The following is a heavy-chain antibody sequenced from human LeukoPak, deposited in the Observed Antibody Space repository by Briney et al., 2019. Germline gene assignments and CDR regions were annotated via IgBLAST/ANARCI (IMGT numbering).Heavy chain of an antibody. CDR1: GYSFTSYW. J-gene: IGHJ4*02. D-gene: IGHD1-26*01. CDR3: ARRRDLFSGSYYPFDY. V-gene: IGHV5-51*01. Sequence: GESLKISCKGSGYSFTSYWIGWVRQMPGKGLEWMGIIYPGDSDTRYSPSFQGHVTISADKSISTAYLQWSSLKASDTAMYYCARRRDLFSGSYYPFDYWGQGTLVTVSS. CDR2: IYPGDSDT.